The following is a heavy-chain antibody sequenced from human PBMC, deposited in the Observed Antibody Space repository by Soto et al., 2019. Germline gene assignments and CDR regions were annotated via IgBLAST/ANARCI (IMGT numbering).Heavy chain of an antibody. V-gene: IGHV4-59*12. CDR2: IYHSGST. J-gene: IGHJ1*01. CDR3: ARRVNQAAEYFQH. Sequence: SETLSLTCTVSGGSISSYYWSWIRQPPGKGLEWIGYIYHSGSTNYNPSLKSRVTISVDKSKNQFSLKLSSVTAADTAVYYCARRVNQAAEYFQHWGQGTLVTVSS. D-gene: IGHD2-2*01. CDR1: GGSISSYY.